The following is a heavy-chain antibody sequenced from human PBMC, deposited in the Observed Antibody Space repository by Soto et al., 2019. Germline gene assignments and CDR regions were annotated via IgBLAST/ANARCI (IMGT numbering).Heavy chain of an antibody. CDR3: ARDHSGYDRGYFQH. CDR2: IWYDGSNK. D-gene: IGHD5-12*01. CDR1: GFTFSSYG. Sequence: GGSLRLSCAASGFTFSSYGMHWVRQAPGKGLEWVAVIWYDGSNKYYADSVKGRFTISRDNSKNTLYLQMNSLRAEDTAVYYCARDHSGYDRGYFQHWGQGTLVTVSS. J-gene: IGHJ1*01. V-gene: IGHV3-33*01.